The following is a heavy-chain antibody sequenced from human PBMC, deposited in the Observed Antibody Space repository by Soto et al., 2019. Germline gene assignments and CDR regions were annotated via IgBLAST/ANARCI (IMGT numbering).Heavy chain of an antibody. CDR1: GFTVSSNY. V-gene: IGHV3-66*03. D-gene: IGHD6-19*01. CDR2: IYSCGST. CDR3: TRVEQWLYIAKY. J-gene: IGHJ4*02. Sequence: EVQLVESGGGLIQPGGSLRLSCAASGFTVSSNYMSWVRQAPGKGLEWVSVIYSCGSTYYADSVKGRFTISRDNSKNTLYLQMNSLRGEDTAVYSCTRVEQWLYIAKYWGQGTLVTVSS.